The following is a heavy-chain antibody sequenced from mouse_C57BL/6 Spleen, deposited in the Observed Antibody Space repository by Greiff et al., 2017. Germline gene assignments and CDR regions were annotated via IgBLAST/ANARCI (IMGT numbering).Heavy chain of an antibody. CDR1: GYTFTDYE. V-gene: IGHV1-15*01. J-gene: IGHJ2*01. D-gene: IGHD1-1*01. CDR2: IDPETGGT. CDR3: TPITTVVEGGY. Sequence: QVQLKQSGAELVRPGASVTLSCKASGYTFTDYEMHWVKQTPVHGLEWIGAIDPETGGTAYNQKFKGKAILTADKSSSTAYMELRSLTSEDSAVYYCTPITTVVEGGYWGQGTTLTVSS.